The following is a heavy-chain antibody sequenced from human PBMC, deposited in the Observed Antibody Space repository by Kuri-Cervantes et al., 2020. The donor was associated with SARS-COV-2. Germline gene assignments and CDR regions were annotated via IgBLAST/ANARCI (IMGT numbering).Heavy chain of an antibody. D-gene: IGHD6-6*01. CDR1: GYTFTGYY. V-gene: IGHV1-2*02. J-gene: IGHJ6*02. Sequence: ASVKVSCKASGYTFTGYYMHWLRQAPGQGLEWMGWINPNSGGTNYAQKFQGRVTMTRDTSISTAYMELSRLRSDDTAVYYCARDRWRRGGRNPSIAARPTFYYYYYGMDVWGQGTTVTVSS. CDR3: ARDRWRRGGRNPSIAARPTFYYYYYGMDV. CDR2: INPNSGGT.